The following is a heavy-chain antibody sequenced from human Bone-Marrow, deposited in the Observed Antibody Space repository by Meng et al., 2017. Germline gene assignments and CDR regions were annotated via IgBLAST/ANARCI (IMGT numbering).Heavy chain of an antibody. D-gene: IGHD2-2*01. V-gene: IGHV4-39*07. CDR1: GGSISSSSYY. J-gene: IGHJ4*02. CDR2: IYYSGST. Sequence: SETLSLTCTVSGGSISSSSYYWGWIRQPPGKGLEWIGSIYYSGSTYYNPSLKSRVTISVDTSKNQFSLKLSSVTAADTAVYYCARVVKLGVPAAKYFDYWGQGTLVTVSS. CDR3: ARVVKLGVPAAKYFDY.